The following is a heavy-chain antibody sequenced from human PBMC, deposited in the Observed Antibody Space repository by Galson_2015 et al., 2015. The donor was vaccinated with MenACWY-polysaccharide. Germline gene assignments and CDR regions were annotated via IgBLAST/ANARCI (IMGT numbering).Heavy chain of an antibody. CDR2: ISGSGGST. CDR1: GFTFSSYA. J-gene: IGHJ4*02. D-gene: IGHD3-22*01. V-gene: IGHV3-23*01. Sequence: SLRLSCAASGFTFSSYAMSWVRQAPGKGLEWVSAISGSGGSTYYADSVEGRFTISRDNSKNTLYLQMNSLRAEDTAVYYCAKCWHYYDSSGYYYVSGYYFDYWGQGTLVTVS. CDR3: AKCWHYYDSSGYYYVSGYYFDY.